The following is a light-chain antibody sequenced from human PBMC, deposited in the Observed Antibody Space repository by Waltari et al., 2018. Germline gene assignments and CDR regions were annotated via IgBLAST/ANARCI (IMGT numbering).Light chain of an antibody. CDR2: EVI. V-gene: IGLV2-23*02. Sequence: QSALTQPASVSGSPGQSITISCTGTSSNVGFYNLVSWYQQHPDKAPKLLVYEVIERPSGVPSRFSGSKSGNTASLTISGLRAEDDADYYCCSYAGRNTWVFGGGTKVTIL. CDR3: CSYAGRNTWV. CDR1: SSNVGFYNL. J-gene: IGLJ3*02.